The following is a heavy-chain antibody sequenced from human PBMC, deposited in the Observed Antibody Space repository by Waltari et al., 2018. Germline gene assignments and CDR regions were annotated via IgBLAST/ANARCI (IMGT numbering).Heavy chain of an antibody. CDR3: AKDGYDILTGYYKRPGPYYYYYGMDV. Sequence: GKGLEWVAVISYDGSNKYYADSVKGRFTISRDNSKNTLYLQMNSLRAEDTAVYYCAKDGYDILTGYYKRPGPYYYYYGMDVWGQGTTVTVSS. D-gene: IGHD3-9*01. V-gene: IGHV3-30*18. CDR2: ISYDGSNK. J-gene: IGHJ6*02.